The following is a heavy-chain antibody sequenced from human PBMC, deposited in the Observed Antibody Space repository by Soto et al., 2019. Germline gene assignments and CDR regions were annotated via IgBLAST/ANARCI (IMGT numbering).Heavy chain of an antibody. CDR2: IYYSGST. CDR3: ARDCSSTSPYYGMDG. J-gene: IGHJ6*02. D-gene: IGHD2-2*01. CDR1: GGSISSGGYY. Sequence: ASETLSLTCTVSGGSISSGGYYWSWIRQHPGKGLEWIGYIYYSGSTYYNPSLKSRVTISVDTSKNQFSLKLSSVTAADTAVYYCARDCSSTSPYYGMDGSGQRNTVT. V-gene: IGHV4-31*03.